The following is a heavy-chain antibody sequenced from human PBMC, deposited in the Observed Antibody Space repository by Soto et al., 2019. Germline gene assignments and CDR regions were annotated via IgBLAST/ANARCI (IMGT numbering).Heavy chain of an antibody. J-gene: IGHJ6*02. Sequence: PGGSLRLSCAASGFTFSDYYMSWIRQAPGKGLEWVSYISSSSSYTNYADSVKGRFTISRDNSKSTLYLQMNSLRVEDTAVYYCTKRRNVLRFLEWSSGMEVWGPGTTVIVYS. CDR3: TKRRNVLRFLEWSSGMEV. CDR1: GFTFSDYY. D-gene: IGHD3-3*01. CDR2: ISSSSSYT. V-gene: IGHV3-11*06.